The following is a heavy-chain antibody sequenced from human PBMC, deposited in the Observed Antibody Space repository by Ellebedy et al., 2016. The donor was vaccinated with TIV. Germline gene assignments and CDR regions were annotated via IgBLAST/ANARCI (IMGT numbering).Heavy chain of an antibody. CDR3: ARVRGGADY. CDR1: GFTFDDYA. V-gene: IGHV3-9*01. CDR2: ISWNSGSI. J-gene: IGHJ4*02. Sequence: GGSLRLXCAASGFTFDDYAMHWVRQAPGKGLEWVSGISWNSGSIGYVDSVKGRFTISRDNAKNSLYLQMNSLRAEDTAVYYCARVRGGADYWGQGTLVTVSS.